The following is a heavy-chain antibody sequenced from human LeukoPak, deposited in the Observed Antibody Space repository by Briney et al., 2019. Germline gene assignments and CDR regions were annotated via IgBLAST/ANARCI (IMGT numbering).Heavy chain of an antibody. Sequence: ASVKVSCKASGYTFTSYAMHWVRQAPGQGLEWMGWINAGNGNTKYSQKFQGRVTITRDTSASTAYMELSSLRSEDTAVYYCARGRSSGWPRSFDYWGQGTLVTVSS. D-gene: IGHD6-19*01. V-gene: IGHV1-3*01. J-gene: IGHJ4*02. CDR2: INAGNGNT. CDR1: GYTFTSYA. CDR3: ARGRSSGWPRSFDY.